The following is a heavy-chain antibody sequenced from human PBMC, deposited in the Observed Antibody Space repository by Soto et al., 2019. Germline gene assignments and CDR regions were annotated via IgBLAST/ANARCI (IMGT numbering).Heavy chain of an antibody. Sequence: QVQLQESGPGLVKPSQTLSLTCTVSGGSISSGGYYWSWIRQHPGKGLEWIGYIYYSGSTYYNPSLTSRVTRSVDTSKNQFSLKLSSVTAADTAVYYCARELAAAGTDWYFDLWGRGTLVTVSS. CDR2: IYYSGST. D-gene: IGHD6-13*01. CDR1: GGSISSGGYY. J-gene: IGHJ2*01. CDR3: ARELAAAGTDWYFDL. V-gene: IGHV4-31*03.